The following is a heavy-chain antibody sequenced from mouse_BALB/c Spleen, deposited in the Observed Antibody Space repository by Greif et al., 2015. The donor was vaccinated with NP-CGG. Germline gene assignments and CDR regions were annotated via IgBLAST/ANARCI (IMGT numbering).Heavy chain of an antibody. CDR3: ARQREFDY. Sequence: EVKLVESGGDLVKPGGSLKLSCAASGFTSSSYGMSWVRQTPDKRLEWVATISSGGSYTYYPDSVKGRFTISRDNAKNTLYLQMSSLKSEDTAMYYCARQREFDYWGQGTTLTVSS. J-gene: IGHJ2*01. V-gene: IGHV5-6*02. CDR2: ISSGGSYT. CDR1: GFTSSSYG.